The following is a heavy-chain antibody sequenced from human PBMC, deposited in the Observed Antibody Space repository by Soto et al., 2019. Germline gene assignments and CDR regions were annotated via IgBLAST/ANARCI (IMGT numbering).Heavy chain of an antibody. CDR3: ARGGIAAAGGYYYYYYGMDV. Sequence: QVQLQESGPGLVKPSETLSLTCTVSGGSVSSGSYYWSWIRQPPGKGLEWIGYIYYSGSTNYNPYLKSRVTMSVDTSKNQFSLKLSSVTAADTAVYYCARGGIAAAGGYYYYYYGMDVWGQGTTVTVSS. CDR2: IYYSGST. CDR1: GGSVSSGSYY. V-gene: IGHV4-61*01. J-gene: IGHJ6*02. D-gene: IGHD6-13*01.